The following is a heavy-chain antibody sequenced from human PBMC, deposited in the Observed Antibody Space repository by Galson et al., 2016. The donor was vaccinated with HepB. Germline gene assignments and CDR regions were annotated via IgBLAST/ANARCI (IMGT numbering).Heavy chain of an antibody. CDR3: AREAVAGTFLLY. J-gene: IGHJ1*01. CDR1: GFTFSDYY. D-gene: IGHD6-13*01. Sequence: SCKASGFTFSDYYMHWVRQAPGQGLEWMGRINPNNGDTVFAQKFQGRVTLTRDTSISTAYMELISLGPDDTAVFFCAREAVAGTFLLYWGQGTLVTVSS. V-gene: IGHV1-2*06. CDR2: INPNNGDT.